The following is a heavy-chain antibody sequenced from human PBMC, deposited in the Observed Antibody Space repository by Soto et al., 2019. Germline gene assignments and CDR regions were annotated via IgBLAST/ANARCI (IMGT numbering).Heavy chain of an antibody. J-gene: IGHJ4*02. D-gene: IGHD3-10*01. CDR1: GDSVRRSGYS. Sequence: PSETLSLTCAVSGDSVRRSGYSWSWIRQPPGKGLEWIGYIFYTGSTYYNPSLKGRATISVDTSKNQFALKLSSVTAADTAVYYCARLVADYYGPGDYWGQGTLVTVSS. CDR2: IFYTGST. V-gene: IGHV4-30-2*03. CDR3: ARLVADYYGPGDY.